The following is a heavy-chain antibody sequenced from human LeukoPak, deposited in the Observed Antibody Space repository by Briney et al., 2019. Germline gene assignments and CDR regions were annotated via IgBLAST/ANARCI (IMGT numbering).Heavy chain of an antibody. CDR3: AREGCSSTSCPFDY. CDR2: IYTSGST. Sequence: SETLSLTCTVSGGSISSYYWSWIRQPAGKGLEWIGRIYTSGSTNYNPSLKSRVTMSVDTSKNQFPLKLSSVTAADTAVYYCAREGCSSTSCPFDYWGQGTLVTVSS. D-gene: IGHD2-2*01. J-gene: IGHJ4*02. V-gene: IGHV4-4*07. CDR1: GGSISSYY.